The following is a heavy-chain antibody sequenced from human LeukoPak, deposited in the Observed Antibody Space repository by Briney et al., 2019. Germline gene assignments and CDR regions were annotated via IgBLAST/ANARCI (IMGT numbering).Heavy chain of an antibody. Sequence: GRSLRLSCAASGFTFDDYAMHWVRQAPGKGLEWVSGISWNSGSIGYADSVKGRFTISRDNAKNSLYLQMNSLRAEDTAVYYCAREPRNSGYDYWGQGTLVTVSS. CDR3: AREPRNSGYDY. V-gene: IGHV3-9*01. J-gene: IGHJ4*02. CDR1: GFTFDDYA. CDR2: ISWNSGSI. D-gene: IGHD5-12*01.